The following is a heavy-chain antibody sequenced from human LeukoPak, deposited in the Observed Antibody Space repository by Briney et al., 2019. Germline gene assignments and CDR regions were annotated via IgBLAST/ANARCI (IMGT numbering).Heavy chain of an antibody. CDR3: PQWVDRVGFGY. D-gene: IGHD6-19*01. Sequence: PGGSLRLSCSASGFTFSRYVMHWVRQAPGKGLEYVSSINGNGGTRYYADSVKGRFTISRDNSKNTVYLQMSSLRTEDTAVYYCPQWVDRVGFGYWGQGTLVTVSS. CDR1: GFTFSRYV. J-gene: IGHJ4*02. CDR2: INGNGGTR. V-gene: IGHV3-64D*06.